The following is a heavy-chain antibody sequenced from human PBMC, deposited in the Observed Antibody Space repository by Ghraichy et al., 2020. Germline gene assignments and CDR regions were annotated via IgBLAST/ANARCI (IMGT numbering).Heavy chain of an antibody. CDR1: GGSISSYY. V-gene: IGHV4-4*07. CDR3: AREGQLWSQVDYFDY. D-gene: IGHD5-18*01. J-gene: IGHJ4*02. CDR2: IYTSGST. Sequence: SQTLSLTCTVSGGSISSYYWSWIRQPAGKGLEWIGRIYTSGSTNYNPSLKSRVTMSVDTSKNQFSLKLSSVTAADTAVYYCAREGQLWSQVDYFDYWGQGTLVTVSS.